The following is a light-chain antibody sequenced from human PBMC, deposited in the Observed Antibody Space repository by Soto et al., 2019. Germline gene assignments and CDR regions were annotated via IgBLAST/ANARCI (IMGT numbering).Light chain of an antibody. J-gene: IGLJ2*01. CDR1: SSDLGASNL. Sequence: QSALTQPPSASGSPGQSVTISCTGTSSDLGASNLVSWYQQHPGKSPKLLIYEVTRRPTRVPDRVSGSKSGSTASLTVSGPQADVEAASYCSSYAGSNTLVFGGGTKVTVL. V-gene: IGLV2-8*01. CDR3: SSYAGSNTLV. CDR2: EVT.